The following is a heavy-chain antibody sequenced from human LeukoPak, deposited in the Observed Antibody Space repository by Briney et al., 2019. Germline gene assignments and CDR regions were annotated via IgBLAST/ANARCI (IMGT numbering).Heavy chain of an antibody. V-gene: IGHV1-18*01. CDR2: ISAYNGNT. D-gene: IGHD6-19*01. J-gene: IGHJ4*02. CDR3: ARVGDVAGRAIIDY. Sequence: GASVKVSCKASGYTFTGYGITWVRQAPGQGLEWMGWISAYNGNTNYAQKLQGRVTMTTDTSTSTAYMELRSLRSDDTAVYYCARVGDVAGRAIIDYWGQGTLVTVSS. CDR1: GYTFTGYG.